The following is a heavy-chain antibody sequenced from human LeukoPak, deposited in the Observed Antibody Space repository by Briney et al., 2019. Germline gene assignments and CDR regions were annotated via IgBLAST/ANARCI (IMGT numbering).Heavy chain of an antibody. CDR1: GFTFSSYE. V-gene: IGHV3-48*03. CDR2: ISSSGSTI. J-gene: IGHJ4*02. D-gene: IGHD3-22*01. CDR3: ARGEYYYDSSGYYRYFDY. Sequence: GGSLRLSCAASGFTFSSYEMNWVRQAPGKGLEWVSYISSSGSTIYYADSVKGRFTISRDNAKNSLYLQMNSLRAEDTAVYYCARGEYYYDSSGYYRYFDYRGQGTLVTVSS.